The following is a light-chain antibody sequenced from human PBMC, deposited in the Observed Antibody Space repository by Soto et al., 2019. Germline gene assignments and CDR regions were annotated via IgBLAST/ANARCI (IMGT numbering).Light chain of an antibody. Sequence: QSALTQPPSASGSPGQSVTISCTGTSSDVGGYNYVSWYQHHPGKAPKLIIYEVSKRPAGVPDRFSASKSGNTASLTVSVLQAEDEADYYCSSYAGSNNFVFGTGTKVTVL. V-gene: IGLV2-8*01. J-gene: IGLJ1*01. CDR3: SSYAGSNNFV. CDR2: EVS. CDR1: SSDVGGYNY.